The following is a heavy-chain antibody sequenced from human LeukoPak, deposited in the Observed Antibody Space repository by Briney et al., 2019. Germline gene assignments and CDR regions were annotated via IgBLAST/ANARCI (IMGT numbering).Heavy chain of an antibody. V-gene: IGHV4-59*01. CDR1: GGSISSYY. D-gene: IGHD3-22*01. CDR3: ARDLYDSSGYYSAIAFDI. J-gene: IGHJ3*02. Sequence: SETLSLTCTVSGGSISSYYWSWIRQPPGKGLEWIGYIYYSGSTNYNPSLKSRVTISVDTSKNQFSLKLSSVTAADTAVYYCARDLYDSSGYYSAIAFDIWGQGTMVTVSS. CDR2: IYYSGST.